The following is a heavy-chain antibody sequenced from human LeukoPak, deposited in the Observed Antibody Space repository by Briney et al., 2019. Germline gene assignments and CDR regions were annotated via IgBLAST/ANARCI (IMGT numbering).Heavy chain of an antibody. CDR1: GFTFSSYD. D-gene: IGHD6-13*01. V-gene: IGHV3-13*04. CDR3: ARGGYRSGSSWLVGTD. CDR2: IGTAGDT. Sequence: GGSLRLSCAASGFTFSSYDMHWVRQATGKGLEWVSAIGTAGDTHYPGSVKGRFTISRENAKNSLYLQMNSLRAGDTAVYYCARGGYRSGSSWLVGTDWGQGTLVTVSS. J-gene: IGHJ4*02.